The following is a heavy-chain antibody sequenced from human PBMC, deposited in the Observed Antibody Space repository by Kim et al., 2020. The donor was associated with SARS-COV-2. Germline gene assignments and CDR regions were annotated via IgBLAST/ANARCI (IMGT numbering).Heavy chain of an antibody. CDR1: GGTFSSYA. CDR2: IIPIFGTA. J-gene: IGHJ5*02. V-gene: IGHV1-69*13. Sequence: SVKVSCKASGGTFSSYAISWVRQAPGQGLEWMGGIIPIFGTANYAQKFQGRVTITADESTSTAYMELSSLRSEDTAVYYCASARDGGGNSVYWFDPWGQGTLVTVSS. CDR3: ASARDGGGNSVYWFDP. D-gene: IGHD2-21*02.